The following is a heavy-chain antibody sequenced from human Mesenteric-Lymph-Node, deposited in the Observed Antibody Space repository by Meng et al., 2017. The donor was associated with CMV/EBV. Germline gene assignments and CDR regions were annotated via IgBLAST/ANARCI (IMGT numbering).Heavy chain of an antibody. V-gene: IGHV3-53*05. D-gene: IGHD6-25*01. CDR2: IYSGGST. J-gene: IGHJ6*02. CDR1: GFTVSSNY. CDR3: AKDQKEQAAISPGYNAMDV. Sequence: GGSLRLSCAASGFTVSSNYMSWVRQAPGKGLEWVSVIYSGGSTYYADSVKGRFIISRDHYENTLNLQMNSLKPEDTAVYYCAKDQKEQAAISPGYNAMDVWGQGTTVTVSS.